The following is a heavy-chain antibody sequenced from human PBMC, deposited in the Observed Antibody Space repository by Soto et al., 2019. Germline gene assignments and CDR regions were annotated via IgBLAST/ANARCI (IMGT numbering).Heavy chain of an antibody. V-gene: IGHV1-69*13. D-gene: IGHD3-10*01. J-gene: IGHJ4*02. Sequence: SVKVCCTASGYTFTSYGISWLRQAPGQGLEWMGGIIPLFGTPNYAQRFQGRVTITADESTSTAYMELSRLRSEDTAVYYCARDRDDYGSGNYYNRIDFWGQGTLVTVSS. CDR1: GYTFTSYG. CDR2: IIPLFGTP. CDR3: ARDRDDYGSGNYYNRIDF.